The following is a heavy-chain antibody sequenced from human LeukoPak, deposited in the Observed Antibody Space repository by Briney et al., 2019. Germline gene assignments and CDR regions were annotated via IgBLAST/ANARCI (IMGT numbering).Heavy chain of an antibody. CDR1: GGSISSGSHY. CDR3: ARDHLYSSGWYLGYDAFDI. J-gene: IGHJ3*02. V-gene: IGHV4-61*02. D-gene: IGHD6-19*01. CDR2: IYTSGST. Sequence: SETLSLTCTVSGGSISSGSHYWSWIRQPAGKGLEWIGRIYTSGSTNYNPSLKSRVTISVDTSKNQFSLKLSSVTAADTAVYYCARDHLYSSGWYLGYDAFDIWGQGTMVTVSS.